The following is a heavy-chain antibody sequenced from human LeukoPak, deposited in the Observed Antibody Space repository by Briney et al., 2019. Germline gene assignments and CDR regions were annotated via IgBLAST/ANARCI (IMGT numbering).Heavy chain of an antibody. CDR2: ISGSGDNT. J-gene: IGHJ4*02. V-gene: IGHV3-23*01. Sequence: GGSLGLSCIASGFTVSNNYMSWVRQALGKGLEWVSTISGSGDNTYYADSVEGRFTISRDNSRNTLYLQMNSLRAEDTAVYYCAKVGTTSGWYGAFDYWGQGTLVTVSS. D-gene: IGHD6-19*01. CDR1: GFTVSNNY. CDR3: AKVGTTSGWYGAFDY.